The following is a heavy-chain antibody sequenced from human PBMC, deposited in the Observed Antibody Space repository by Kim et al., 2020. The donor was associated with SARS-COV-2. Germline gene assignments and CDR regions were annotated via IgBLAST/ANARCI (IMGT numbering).Heavy chain of an antibody. CDR1: GFTFSSYW. CDR2: INSDGSST. J-gene: IGHJ4*02. CDR3: ARRYGSARIGY. V-gene: IGHV3-74*01. D-gene: IGHD3-10*01. Sequence: GGSLRLSCAASGFTFSSYWMHWVRQAPWKGLVWVSRINSDGSSTSYADSVKGRFTISRDNAKNTLYLQMNSLRAEDTAVYYCARRYGSARIGYWGQGTLVTVSS.